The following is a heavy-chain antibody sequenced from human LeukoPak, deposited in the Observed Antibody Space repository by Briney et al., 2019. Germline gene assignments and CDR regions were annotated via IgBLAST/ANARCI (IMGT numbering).Heavy chain of an antibody. CDR3: ARAYCSGDNCYWYFDL. CDR1: GFTFSDYS. Sequence: GGSLRLSCAASGFTFSDYSMNWVRQAPGKGLEWVSYIASSSNTIYYADSVKGRFSISRDNAKNSLYLQMNSLRAEDTAVYYCARAYCSGDNCYWYFDLWGRGALVTVSS. D-gene: IGHD2-15*01. V-gene: IGHV3-48*04. CDR2: IASSSNTI. J-gene: IGHJ2*01.